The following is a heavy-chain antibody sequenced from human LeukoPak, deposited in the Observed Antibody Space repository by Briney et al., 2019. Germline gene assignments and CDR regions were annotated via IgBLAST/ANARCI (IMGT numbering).Heavy chain of an antibody. CDR1: GFTFSSYA. V-gene: IGHV3-30-3*01. J-gene: IGHJ4*02. D-gene: IGHD3-16*01. CDR2: ISYDGSNK. CDR3: ARDSRLSRWRGTSDY. Sequence: GGSLRLSCAASGFTFSSYAMHWVRQAPGKGLEWVAVISYDGSNKYYADSVKGRFTISRDNSKNTLYLQMNSLRAEDTSVYYCARDSRLSRWRGTSDYWGQGTLVTVSS.